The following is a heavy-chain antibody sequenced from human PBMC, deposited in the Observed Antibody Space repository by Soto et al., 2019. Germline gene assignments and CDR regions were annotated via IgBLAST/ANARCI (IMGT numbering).Heavy chain of an antibody. V-gene: IGHV3-21*01. CDR2: ISSSSSYI. CDR3: ARDRIESYHYYGMDV. D-gene: IGHD1-26*01. CDR1: GFTFSSYS. J-gene: IGHJ6*02. Sequence: GGSLRLSCAASGFTFSSYSMNWVRQAPGKGLEWVSSISSSSSYIYYADSVKGRFTISRDNAKNSLYLQMNSLRAEDTAVYYCARDRIESYHYYGMDVWGQGTTVTVSS.